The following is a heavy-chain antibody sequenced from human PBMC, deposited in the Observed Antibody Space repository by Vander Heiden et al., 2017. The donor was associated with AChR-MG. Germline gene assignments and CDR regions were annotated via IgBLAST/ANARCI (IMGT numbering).Heavy chain of an antibody. Sequence: EMQLVQSGAEVKKAGESLKISCKGSGYSFATYWIGWVRQMPGKGLEWMGIIYPGDSDTRYSPSFQGQVTISADKSINTAYLQWSSLKASDTAIYYCARHEHFAYTSVADALAIWGQGTMVSVSS. D-gene: IGHD3-3*02. V-gene: IGHV5-51*01. J-gene: IGHJ3*02. CDR3: ARHEHFAYTSVADALAI. CDR2: IYPGDSDT. CDR1: GYSFATYW.